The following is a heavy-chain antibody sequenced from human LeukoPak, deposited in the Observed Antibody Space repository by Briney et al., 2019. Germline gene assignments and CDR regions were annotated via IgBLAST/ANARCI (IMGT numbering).Heavy chain of an antibody. CDR2: IYYIGST. D-gene: IGHD5-12*01. CDR1: GGSISSYY. V-gene: IGHV4-59*12. J-gene: IGHJ5*02. CDR3: ARGWPRFCLRTSWFDP. Sequence: PSETLSLTCTVSGGSISSYYWSWIRQPPGQGLEWIGYIYYIGSTNYNPSLKSRVTISVDPPKNQFSLKLTSVTAADTAVYYCARGWPRFCLRTSWFDPWGQGTQVTVSS.